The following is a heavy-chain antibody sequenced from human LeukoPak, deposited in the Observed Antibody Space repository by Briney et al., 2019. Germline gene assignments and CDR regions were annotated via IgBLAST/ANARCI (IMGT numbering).Heavy chain of an antibody. CDR1: GFTFDEYA. D-gene: IGHD6-25*01. Sequence: PGRSLRLSCAGSGFTFDEYAMHWVRQAPGKGLEWVSGISWNSGSIAYADSVKGRFTISRDNSKNTLYLQMNSLRAEDTAIYYCAKSLGGYYFDYWGQGTLVTVSS. CDR3: AKSLGGYYFDY. V-gene: IGHV3-9*01. J-gene: IGHJ4*02. CDR2: ISWNSGSI.